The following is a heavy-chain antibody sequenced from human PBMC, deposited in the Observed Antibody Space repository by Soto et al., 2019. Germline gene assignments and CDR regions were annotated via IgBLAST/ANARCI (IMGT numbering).Heavy chain of an antibody. CDR2: INPNSGGT. V-gene: IGHV1-2*02. D-gene: IGHD3-22*01. CDR3: ATLYYYDSSGYGYYFDY. Sequence: WASVKVSCKASEYSFTAYYMHWVRQAPGQGLEWMGWINPNSGGTKYAQKFQGRVTMTRDTSISTAYMELSSLRSDDTAVYYCATLYYYDSSGYGYYFDYWGQGTVVTVSS. CDR1: EYSFTAYY. J-gene: IGHJ4*02.